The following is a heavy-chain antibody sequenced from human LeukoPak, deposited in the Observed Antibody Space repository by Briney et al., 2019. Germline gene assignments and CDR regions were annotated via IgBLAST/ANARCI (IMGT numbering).Heavy chain of an antibody. V-gene: IGHV4-30-4*08. CDR3: ARERCSSTSCYIDY. CDR1: GGSISSGDYY. CDR2: IYYSGST. D-gene: IGHD2-2*02. Sequence: SETLSLTCTVSGGSISSGDYYWSWIRQPPGKGLEWLGYIYYSGSTYYNPSLKSRVTISVDTSKNQFSLKLSSVTAADTAVYYCARERCSSTSCYIDYWGQGTLVTVSS. J-gene: IGHJ4*02.